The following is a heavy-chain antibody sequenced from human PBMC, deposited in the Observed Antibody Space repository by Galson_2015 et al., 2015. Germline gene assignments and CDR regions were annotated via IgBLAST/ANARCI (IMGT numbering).Heavy chain of an antibody. CDR3: ARGEDDMITFGGVIVPYFDY. CDR2: ISSSGSTI. CDR1: GFTFSSYD. J-gene: IGHJ4*02. V-gene: IGHV3-48*03. D-gene: IGHD3-16*02. Sequence: SLRLSCAASGFTFSSYDMNWVRQAPGKGLEWVSYISSSGSTIYYADSVKGRFTISRDNAKNSLYLQMNSLRAEDTAVYYCARGEDDMITFGGVIVPYFDYGGQGTLVTVSS.